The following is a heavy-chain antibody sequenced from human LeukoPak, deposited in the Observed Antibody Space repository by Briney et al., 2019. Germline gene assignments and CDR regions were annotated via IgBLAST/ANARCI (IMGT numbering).Heavy chain of an antibody. CDR2: INTNTGNP. J-gene: IGHJ5*02. Sequence: ASVKVSCKASGYTFASYAMNWVRQAPGQGLEWMGWINTNTGNPTYAQGFTGRFVFSLDTSVSTAYLQISSLKAEDTAVYYCARDVGITPLGGGNWFDPWGQGTLVTVSS. CDR1: GYTFASYA. V-gene: IGHV7-4-1*02. CDR3: ARDVGITPLGGGNWFDP. D-gene: IGHD3-16*01.